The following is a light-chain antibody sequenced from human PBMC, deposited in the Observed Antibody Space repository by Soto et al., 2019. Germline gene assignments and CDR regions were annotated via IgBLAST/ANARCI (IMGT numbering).Light chain of an antibody. CDR1: QSISSW. J-gene: IGKJ2*01. V-gene: IGKV1-5*01. CDR2: DAS. Sequence: DIPMTQSPSTLSASAGDRVTITCRASQSISSWLAWYQQKPGKAPKLLIYDASSLESGVPSRFSGSGSGTEFTLTISSLQPDDFATYYCQQYNSYSVTFGQGTKLEIK. CDR3: QQYNSYSVT.